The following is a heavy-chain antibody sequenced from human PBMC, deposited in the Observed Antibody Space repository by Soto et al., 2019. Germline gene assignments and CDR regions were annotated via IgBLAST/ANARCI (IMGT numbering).Heavy chain of an antibody. CDR2: ISGGGDTT. CDR3: ATGRGGSGSLTPRVDF. CDR1: GFTFNNYA. V-gene: IGHV3-23*01. Sequence: EVQLLESGGGLVQPGGSLRLSCAASGFTFNNYAMTWVRQAPGKGLEWVSAISGGGDTTSYADSVQGRFTVSRDGSKNPLDLQMSSLRAEDPALYYCATGRGGSGSLTPRVDFWGQGTLVTVSS. J-gene: IGHJ4*02. D-gene: IGHD3-10*01.